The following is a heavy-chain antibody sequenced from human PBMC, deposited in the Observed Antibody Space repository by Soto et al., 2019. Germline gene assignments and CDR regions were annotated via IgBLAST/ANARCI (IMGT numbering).Heavy chain of an antibody. CDR3: ARGTLTGTTKGWWFDP. D-gene: IGHD1-20*01. J-gene: IGHJ5*02. Sequence: QVQLQESGPGLVKPSQTLSLTCTVSGGSISSGDYYWSWIRQPPGKGLEWIGYIYYSGSTYYNPPLKSRVTISVDTSKNQFSLKLSSVTAADTAVYYCARGTLTGTTKGWWFDPWGQGTLVTVSS. V-gene: IGHV4-30-4*01. CDR2: IYYSGST. CDR1: GGSISSGDYY.